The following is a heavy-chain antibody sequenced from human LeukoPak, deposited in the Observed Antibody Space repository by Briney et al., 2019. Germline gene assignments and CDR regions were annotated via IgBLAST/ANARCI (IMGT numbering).Heavy chain of an antibody. D-gene: IGHD5-18*01. V-gene: IGHV1-8*01. Sequence: GASVKVSCKASGYTFTSYDINWVRHPTGQGLEWMGWMNPNSGNTGYAQKFQGRVTMTRNTSIGTAYMELSSLRSEDTAVYYCARGRAYSEYYYYYYMDVWGKGTTVTVSS. CDR1: GYTFTSYD. CDR3: ARGRAYSEYYYYYYMDV. J-gene: IGHJ6*03. CDR2: MNPNSGNT.